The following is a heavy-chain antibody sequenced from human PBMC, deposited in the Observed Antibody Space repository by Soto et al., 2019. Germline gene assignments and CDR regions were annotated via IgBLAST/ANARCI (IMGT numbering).Heavy chain of an antibody. Sequence: SGGAPRLSCAAPGFSPRGYWVHLVRPTPGEGLVWVSRIDTYGSATKYADSVEGRFSISKDNAENTLYLQMNNLRADDTAVYYCVRVLKSIGWDNDVFDIWGQGTMVTVSS. V-gene: IGHV3-74*01. CDR1: GFSPRGYW. CDR3: VRVLKSIGWDNDVFDI. D-gene: IGHD6-19*01. CDR2: IDTYGSAT. J-gene: IGHJ3*02.